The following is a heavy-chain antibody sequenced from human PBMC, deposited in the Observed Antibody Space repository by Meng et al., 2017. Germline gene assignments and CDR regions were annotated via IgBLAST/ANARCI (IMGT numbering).Heavy chain of an antibody. CDR2: ISYDGSNK. D-gene: IGHD5-24*01. CDR1: GFTFSSYA. CDR3: ARVGMADPPD. V-gene: IGHV3-30*01. Sequence: QVQLLESGGGVVPSGRSLTLCCAPSGFTFSSYAMHWVRQAPGKGLEWVAVISYDGSNKYYADSVKGRFTISRDNSKNTLYLQMNSLRAEDTAVYYCARVGMADPPDWGQGTLVTVSS. J-gene: IGHJ4*02.